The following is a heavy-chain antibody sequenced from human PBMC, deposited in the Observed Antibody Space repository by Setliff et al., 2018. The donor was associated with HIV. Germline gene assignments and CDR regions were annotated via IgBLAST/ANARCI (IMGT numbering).Heavy chain of an antibody. D-gene: IGHD6-19*01. CDR2: IYYSGST. V-gene: IGHV4-59*11. CDR3: ARSEWLPTRYYYYYMDV. J-gene: IGHJ6*03. CDR1: GGSISSHY. Sequence: PSETLSLTCTVSGGSISSHYWSWIRQPPGKGLEWIGYIYYSGSTNYNPSLKSRVTISVDTSKNQCSLKLSSVTAAATAVYYCARSEWLPTRYYYYYMDVWGKGTTVTVS.